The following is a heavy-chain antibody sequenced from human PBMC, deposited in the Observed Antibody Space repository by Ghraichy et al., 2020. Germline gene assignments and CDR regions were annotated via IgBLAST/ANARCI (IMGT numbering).Heavy chain of an antibody. Sequence: GGSLRLSCVGSGFPFSYYSMNWVRQSPGKGLEWVSYITSSSRTIFYADSVKGRFTISRDNAQNSLYLQMNSLRDEDTAVYYCARGSRVVRFYYYDGMDVWSQGTTVTLSS. CDR2: ITSSSRTI. CDR1: GFPFSYYS. V-gene: IGHV3-48*02. CDR3: ARGSRVVRFYYYDGMDV. D-gene: IGHD4-23*01. J-gene: IGHJ6*02.